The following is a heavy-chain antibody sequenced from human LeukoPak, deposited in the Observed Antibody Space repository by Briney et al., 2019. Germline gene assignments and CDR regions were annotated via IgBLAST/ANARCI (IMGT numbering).Heavy chain of an antibody. CDR1: GFTVSSNY. Sequence: GGSLRLSCAASGFTVSSNYMSWVRQAPGKGLEWVSVIYSGGSTYYADSVKGRFTISRDNSKNTLYLQMDSLRAEDTAVYYCARSDDYNAFDIWGQGTMVTVSS. J-gene: IGHJ3*02. V-gene: IGHV3-66*01. CDR2: IYSGGST. CDR3: ARSDDYNAFDI. D-gene: IGHD5-24*01.